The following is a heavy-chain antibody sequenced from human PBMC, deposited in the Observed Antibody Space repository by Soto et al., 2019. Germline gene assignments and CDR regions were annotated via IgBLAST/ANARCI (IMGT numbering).Heavy chain of an antibody. Sequence: GGSLRLSCAPSGITFTCYWMNWVRQAPGKGLEWVASIKQDGSDKYYVDSVKGRFTISRDNAGNSLYLQMSSLRADDTAVYYCARGPVGGYGTSWFDYWGQGTLVTVSS. CDR3: ARGPVGGYGTSWFDY. D-gene: IGHD6-13*01. CDR1: GITFTCYW. CDR2: IKQDGSDK. J-gene: IGHJ4*02. V-gene: IGHV3-7*03.